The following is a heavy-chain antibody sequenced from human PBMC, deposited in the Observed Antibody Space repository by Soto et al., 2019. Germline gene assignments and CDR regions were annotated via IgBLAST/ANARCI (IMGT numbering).Heavy chain of an antibody. CDR2: IYYSGST. CDR3: ARAYGDYVRWYYYMDV. V-gene: IGHV4-59*01. CDR1: GGSISSYY. Sequence: SETLSLTCTVSGGSISSYYWSWIRQPPGKGLEWIGYIYYSGSTNYNPSLKSRVTISVDTSKNQFSLKLSSVTAADTAVYYCARAYGDYVRWYYYMDVWGKGTTVTVSS. D-gene: IGHD4-17*01. J-gene: IGHJ6*03.